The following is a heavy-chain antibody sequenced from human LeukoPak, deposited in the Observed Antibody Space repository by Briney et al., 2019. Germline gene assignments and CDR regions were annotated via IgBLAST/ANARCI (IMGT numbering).Heavy chain of an antibody. CDR2: ISSSSSTI. V-gene: IGHV3-48*01. D-gene: IGHD3-3*01. Sequence: GGSLRLSCAASGFTFSSYSMNWVRQAPGKGLEWVSYISSSSSTIYYADSVKGRFTISRDNAKNSLYLQMNSLRAEGTAVYYCALITYYDFWSGPPHRDAFDIWGQGTMVTDSS. CDR3: ALITYYDFWSGPPHRDAFDI. CDR1: GFTFSSYS. J-gene: IGHJ3*02.